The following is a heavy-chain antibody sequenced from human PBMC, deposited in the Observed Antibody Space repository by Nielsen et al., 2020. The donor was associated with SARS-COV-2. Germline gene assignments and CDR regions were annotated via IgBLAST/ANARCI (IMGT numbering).Heavy chain of an antibody. CDR3: ARGGPKRDLGY. D-gene: IGHD7-27*01. CDR2: IYYSGST. Sequence: SETLSLTCTVSGGSVSSGSYYWSWIRQPPGKGLEWIGYIYYSGSTNYNPSLKSRVTISVDTSKNQFSLKLSSVTAADTAVYYCARGGPKRDLGYWGQGTLVTVSS. J-gene: IGHJ4*02. V-gene: IGHV4-61*01. CDR1: GGSVSSGSYY.